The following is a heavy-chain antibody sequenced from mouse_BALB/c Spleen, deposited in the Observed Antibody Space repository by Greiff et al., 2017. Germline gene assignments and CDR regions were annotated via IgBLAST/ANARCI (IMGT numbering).Heavy chain of an antibody. Sequence: EVKLMESGGDLVKPGGSLKLSCAASGFTFSSYGMSWVRQTPDKRLEWVATISSGGSYTYYPDSVKGRFTISRDNAKNTLYLQMSSLKSEDTAMYYCARLYDGYYNAMDYWGQGTSVTVSS. CDR2: ISSGGSYT. CDR3: ARLYDGYYNAMDY. D-gene: IGHD2-3*01. CDR1: GFTFSSYG. J-gene: IGHJ4*01. V-gene: IGHV5-6*01.